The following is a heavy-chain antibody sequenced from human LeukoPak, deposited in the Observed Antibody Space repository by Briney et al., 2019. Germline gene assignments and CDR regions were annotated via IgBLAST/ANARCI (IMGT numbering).Heavy chain of an antibody. D-gene: IGHD3-22*01. Sequence: SETLSLTCTVSGGSISSSSYYWGWIRQPPGEGLGWIGSIYYSGSTNYNPSLKFRVTISVDTSKHQFSLKLSSVTAADTAVYYCARGGAVVTDYWGQGTLVTVSS. V-gene: IGHV4-39*07. J-gene: IGHJ4*02. CDR3: ARGGAVVTDY. CDR2: IYYSGST. CDR1: GGSISSSSYY.